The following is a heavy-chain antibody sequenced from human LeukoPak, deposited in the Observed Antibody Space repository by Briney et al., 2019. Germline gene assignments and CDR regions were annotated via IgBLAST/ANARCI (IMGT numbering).Heavy chain of an antibody. CDR1: GGSISSFH. Sequence: PSETLSLTCTVSGGSISSFHWSWIRQPPGKGLEHIGNIYDSGSTYYNPSLKSRVTISVDTSKNQFSLKLSSVTAADTAVYYCASSPRGTEYFHHWGQGTLVTVSS. CDR2: IYDSGST. V-gene: IGHV4-59*01. CDR3: ASSPRGTEYFHH. D-gene: IGHD3-10*01. J-gene: IGHJ1*01.